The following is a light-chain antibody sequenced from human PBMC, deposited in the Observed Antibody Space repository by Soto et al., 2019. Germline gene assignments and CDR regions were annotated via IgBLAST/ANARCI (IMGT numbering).Light chain of an antibody. Sequence: ALTQPRSVSGSPGQSVTISCTGTSSDVGGYNYVSWYQQHPGKAPKLMIYDVSKRPSGVPDRFSGSKSGNTASLTISGLQAEDEADYYCCSYAGSYVFGTGTKLTVL. V-gene: IGLV2-11*01. CDR2: DVS. CDR1: SSDVGGYNY. CDR3: CSYAGSYV. J-gene: IGLJ1*01.